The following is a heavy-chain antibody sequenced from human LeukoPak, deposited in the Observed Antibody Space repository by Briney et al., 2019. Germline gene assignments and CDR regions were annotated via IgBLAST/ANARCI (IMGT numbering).Heavy chain of an antibody. CDR3: ARAPQMATIIGFDY. CDR2: ISYDGSNK. D-gene: IGHD5-24*01. Sequence: GGSLRLSCAASGFTFSSYAMHWVRQAPGKGLEWVAVISYDGSNKYYADSVKGRFTISRDNSKNTPYLQMNSLRAEDTAVYYCARAPQMATIIGFDYWGQGTLVTVSS. CDR1: GFTFSSYA. J-gene: IGHJ4*02. V-gene: IGHV3-30-3*01.